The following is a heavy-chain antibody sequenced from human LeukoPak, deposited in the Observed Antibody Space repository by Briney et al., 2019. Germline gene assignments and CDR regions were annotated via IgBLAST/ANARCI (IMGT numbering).Heavy chain of an antibody. CDR1: GFTFSNYG. CDR2: INPDGRDT. Sequence: PGGSLRLSCAASGFTFSNYGMHWVRQAPGKGLEWVAHINPDGRDTYYVDSVKGRFTISRDNAQNSVYLQMNSLRVEDTAVYYCTSWGDTTAEYFQRWGQGTLVTVSS. J-gene: IGHJ1*01. V-gene: IGHV3-7*01. CDR3: TSWGDTTAEYFQR. D-gene: IGHD2-21*02.